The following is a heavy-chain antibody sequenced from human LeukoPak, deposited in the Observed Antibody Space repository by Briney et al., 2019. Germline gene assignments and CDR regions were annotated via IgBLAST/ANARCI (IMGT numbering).Heavy chain of an antibody. CDR1: GFTFSSYA. D-gene: IGHD3-9*01. Sequence: SGGSLRLSCAASGFTFSSYAMSWVRQAPGKGLEWVSAISGSGGSTYYADSVKGRFTISRDNSKNTLYLQMNSLRAEDTAVYYCAKLPSYYDILTGSFDYRGQGTLVTVSS. CDR3: AKLPSYYDILTGSFDY. V-gene: IGHV3-23*01. CDR2: ISGSGGST. J-gene: IGHJ4*02.